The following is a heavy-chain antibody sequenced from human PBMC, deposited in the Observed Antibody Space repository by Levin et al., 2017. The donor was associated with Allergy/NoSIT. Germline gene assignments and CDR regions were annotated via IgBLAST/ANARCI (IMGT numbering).Heavy chain of an antibody. V-gene: IGHV2-5*01. CDR2: IYWNDGK. J-gene: IGHJ4*02. D-gene: IGHD4-17*01. Sequence: VSGPTLVKPTQTLTLTCTFSGFSLTTGGVGVGWVRQPPGKALEWLALIYWNDGKPYSPSLKSRLTITKDTSKNQVVLTMTNVDPVDTATYYCAHRRREGTVTTGFDYWGQGMLVTVSS. CDR3: AHRRREGTVTTGFDY. CDR1: GFSLTTGGVG.